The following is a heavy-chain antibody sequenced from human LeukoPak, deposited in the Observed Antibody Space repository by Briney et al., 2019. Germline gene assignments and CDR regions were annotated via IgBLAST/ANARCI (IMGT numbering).Heavy chain of an antibody. Sequence: SETLSLTCAVSGGSISSSNWWSWVRQPPGKGLEWIGEIYYSGSTYYNPSLKSRVTISVDTSKNQFSLKLSSVTAADTAVYYCARKTGGFDYWGQGTLVTVSS. V-gene: IGHV4-4*02. J-gene: IGHJ4*02. CDR3: ARKTGGFDY. D-gene: IGHD3-10*01. CDR2: IYYSGST. CDR1: GGSISSSNW.